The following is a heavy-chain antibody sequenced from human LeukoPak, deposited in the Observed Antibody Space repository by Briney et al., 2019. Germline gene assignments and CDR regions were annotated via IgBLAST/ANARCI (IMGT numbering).Heavy chain of an antibody. CDR2: IYTSGST. J-gene: IGHJ3*02. D-gene: IGHD3-16*01. CDR1: GGSISSYY. Sequence: SETLSLTCTVSGGSISSYYWSWIRQPAGKGLEWIGRIYTSGSTNYNPSLKSRVTMSVDTSKNLFSLKLSSVTAADTAVYYCATPAMITFGGVIDAFDIWGQGTMVTVSS. CDR3: ATPAMITFGGVIDAFDI. V-gene: IGHV4-4*07.